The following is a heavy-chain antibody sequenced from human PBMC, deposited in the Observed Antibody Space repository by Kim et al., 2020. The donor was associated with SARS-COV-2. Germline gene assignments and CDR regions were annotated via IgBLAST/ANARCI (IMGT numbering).Heavy chain of an antibody. D-gene: IGHD6-19*01. J-gene: IGHJ4*02. CDR1: GYSFTSYW. V-gene: IGHV5-51*01. CDR2: IYPGDSDT. CDR3: ARHSRGIAVAVWNDY. Sequence: GESLKISCKGSGYSFTSYWIGWVRQMPGKGLEWMGIIYPGDSDTRYSPSFQGQVTISADKSISTAYLQWSSLKASDTAMYYCARHSRGIAVAVWNDYWGQGTLVTVSS.